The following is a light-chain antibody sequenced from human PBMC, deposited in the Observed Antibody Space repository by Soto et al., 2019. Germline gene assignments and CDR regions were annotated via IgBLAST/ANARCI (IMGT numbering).Light chain of an antibody. Sequence: STLSASVGDRVTITCPASQSIDRWLAWYKKRPGRAPKLLIYDVANLETGVPSRFSGSGSETEFTLTISSLQHDDFGIYYCQQYNSYPLTFGGGTKVDIK. V-gene: IGKV1-5*01. CDR1: QSIDRW. J-gene: IGKJ4*01. CDR3: QQYNSYPLT. CDR2: DVA.